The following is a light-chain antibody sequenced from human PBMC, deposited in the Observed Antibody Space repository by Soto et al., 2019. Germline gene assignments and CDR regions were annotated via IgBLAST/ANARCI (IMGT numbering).Light chain of an antibody. J-gene: IGLJ2*01. CDR3: CSYAGSSTVV. CDR1: SSDVGSYNL. V-gene: IGLV2-23*01. CDR2: ESS. Sequence: QSALTQPASVSGAPGQSITISCTGTSSDVGSYNLVSWYQQYPGKAPKLLMYESSKRPSGVSNRFSASKSGNTASLTISGLQAEDEADYYCCSYAGSSTVVFGGGTQLTVL.